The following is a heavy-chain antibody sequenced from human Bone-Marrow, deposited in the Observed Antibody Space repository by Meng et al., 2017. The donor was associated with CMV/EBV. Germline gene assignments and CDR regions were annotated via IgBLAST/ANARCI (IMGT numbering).Heavy chain of an antibody. CDR2: ISSSSSYI. V-gene: IGHV3-21*01. D-gene: IGHD3-22*01. CDR1: GFTFSSYS. Sequence: GESLKISCAASGFTFSSYSMNWVRQAPGKGLEWVSSISSSSSYIYYADSVKGRFTISRDNAKNSLYLQMNSLRAEDTAVYYCARYDRVNWFDPWGQGTLVTVSS. J-gene: IGHJ5*02. CDR3: ARYDRVNWFDP.